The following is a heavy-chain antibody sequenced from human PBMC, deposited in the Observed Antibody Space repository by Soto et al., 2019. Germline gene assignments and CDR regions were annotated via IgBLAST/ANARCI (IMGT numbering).Heavy chain of an antibody. D-gene: IGHD2-21*02. Sequence: QVQLMQSGAEVKKPGASVKVSCKASGNTFTNYYIHWVRQAPGQGLEWMGTINPSGGHTTYAQKFLGRGTMTRDTSTSTLYMERTSLRSEDTAVYYCARGGHVVVVTAAFDYWGQGTLVTVSS. CDR3: ARGGHVVVVTAAFDY. CDR1: GNTFTNYY. CDR2: INPSGGHT. V-gene: IGHV1-46*01. J-gene: IGHJ4*02.